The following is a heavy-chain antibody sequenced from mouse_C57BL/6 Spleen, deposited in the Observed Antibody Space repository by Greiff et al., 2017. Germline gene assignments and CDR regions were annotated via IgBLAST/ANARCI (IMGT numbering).Heavy chain of an antibody. CDR1: GYTFTDYE. V-gene: IGHV1-15*01. CDR3: TRGGIMDY. Sequence: QVQLQQSGAELVRPGASVTLSCKASGYTFTDYEMHWVKQTPVHGLEWIGAIDPETGGTAYNQKFKGKAILTADKSSSTAYMELRSLTSEDSSVYYCTRGGIMDYWGQGTSVTVSA. J-gene: IGHJ4*01. CDR2: IDPETGGT.